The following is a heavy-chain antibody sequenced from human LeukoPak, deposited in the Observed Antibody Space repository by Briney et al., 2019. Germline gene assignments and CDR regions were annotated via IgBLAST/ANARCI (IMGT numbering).Heavy chain of an antibody. CDR3: ARERCSSTSCASPFDP. D-gene: IGHD2-2*01. V-gene: IGHV3-30-3*01. Sequence: GGSLRLSCAASGFTFSSYAMHWVRQAPGKGLEWVAVISYDGSNKYYAGSAKGRFTISRDNSKNTLYLQMNSLRAEDTAVYYCARERCSSTSCASPFDPWGQGTLVTVSS. CDR2: ISYDGSNK. J-gene: IGHJ5*02. CDR1: GFTFSSYA.